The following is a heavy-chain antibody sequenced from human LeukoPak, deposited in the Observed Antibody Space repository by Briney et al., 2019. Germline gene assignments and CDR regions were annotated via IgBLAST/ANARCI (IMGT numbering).Heavy chain of an antibody. V-gene: IGHV4-39*01. CDR1: GGSISSSSYY. D-gene: IGHD3-3*01. J-gene: IGHJ4*02. Sequence: SETLSLTCTVSGGSISSSSYYWGWIRQPPGKGLEWIGSIYYSGSTYYNPSLKSRVTISVDTSKNQFSLKLSSVTAADTAVYYCARVTIFGVVEDGDYWGQGTLVTVSS. CDR2: IYYSGST. CDR3: ARVTIFGVVEDGDY.